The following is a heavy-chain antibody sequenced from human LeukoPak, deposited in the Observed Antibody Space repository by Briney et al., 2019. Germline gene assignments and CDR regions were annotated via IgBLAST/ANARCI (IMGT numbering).Heavy chain of an antibody. CDR1: GGSISSYY. CDR2: IYTSGST. CDR3: ARLGPGSRNYYYYMDV. Sequence: SETLSLTCTVSGGSISSYYWSWIRQPPGKGLEWIGYIYTSGSTNYNPSLKSRVTISVDTSKNQFSPKLSSVTAADTAVYYCARLGPGSRNYYYYMDVWGKGTTVTVSS. J-gene: IGHJ6*03. V-gene: IGHV4-4*09. D-gene: IGHD2-15*01.